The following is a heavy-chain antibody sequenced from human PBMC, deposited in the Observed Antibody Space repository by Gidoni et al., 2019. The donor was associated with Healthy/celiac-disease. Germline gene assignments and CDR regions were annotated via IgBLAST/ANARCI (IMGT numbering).Heavy chain of an antibody. CDR3: TRVWGSYRRDFDY. CDR1: GFTFGDYA. D-gene: IGHD3-16*02. Sequence: EVQLVESGGGLVQPGRSLRLSCTASGFTFGDYAMSWVRQAPGKGLEWVGFIRSKAYGGTTEYAASVKGRFTISRDDSKSIAYLQMNSLKTEDTAVYYCTRVWGSYRRDFDYWGQGTLVTVSS. V-gene: IGHV3-49*04. CDR2: IRSKAYGGTT. J-gene: IGHJ4*02.